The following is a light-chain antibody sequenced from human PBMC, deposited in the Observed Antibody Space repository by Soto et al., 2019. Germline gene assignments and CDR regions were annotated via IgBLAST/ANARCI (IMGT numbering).Light chain of an antibody. CDR2: DVS. V-gene: IGLV2-14*01. J-gene: IGLJ1*01. CDR1: SSDVGGYNY. Sequence: QSVLTQPASVSGSPGQSITISCTGTSSDVGGYNYVSWYQQHPGKAPKLMIYDVSNRPSGVSNRFSGSKSGNTASLTISGLQAGDEADYYCSSYTNSSTAGVFGTGTKVTVL. CDR3: SSYTNSSTAGV.